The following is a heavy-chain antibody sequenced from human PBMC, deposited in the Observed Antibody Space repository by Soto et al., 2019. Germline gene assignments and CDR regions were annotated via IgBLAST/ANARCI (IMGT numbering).Heavy chain of an antibody. D-gene: IGHD6-13*01. V-gene: IGHV4-59*01. CDR1: GGSISSYY. CDR3: ARGYAAAGTEIFDY. Sequence: ETLSLTCTVSGGSISSYYLSWIRQPPGKGLEWIGYIYYSGSTNYNPSLKSRVTISVDTSKNQFSLKLSSVTAADTAVYYCARGYAAAGTEIFDYWGQGTLVTVS. CDR2: IYYSGST. J-gene: IGHJ4*02.